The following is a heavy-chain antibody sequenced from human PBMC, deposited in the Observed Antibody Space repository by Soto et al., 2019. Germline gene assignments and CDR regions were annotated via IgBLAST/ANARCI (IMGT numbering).Heavy chain of an antibody. D-gene: IGHD3-16*02. CDR2: IVPSLDTT. J-gene: IGHJ6*02. CDR1: GGTFSSSG. Sequence: QVHLVQSGTEVKKPGSSVKVSCKASGGTFSSSGFSWVRQAPGQGLEWMGMIVPSLDTTNYAQKFQARVTITADEVTSTAYMELRSLRSEDTAVYYCARWPQPRYTADPYAVDVWGQGPRVIVS. V-gene: IGHV1-69*11. CDR3: ARWPQPRYTADPYAVDV.